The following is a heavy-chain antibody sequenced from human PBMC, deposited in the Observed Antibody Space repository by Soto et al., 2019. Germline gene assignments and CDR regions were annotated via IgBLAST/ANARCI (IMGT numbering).Heavy chain of an antibody. D-gene: IGHD2-8*02. J-gene: IGHJ4*02. V-gene: IGHV3-23*01. CDR1: GFTFSSYA. CDR2: IDGSGRNT. Sequence: LRLSCAASGFTFSSYAMSWVRQAPGKGLEWVSGIDGSGRNTYYADSVKGRFTISRDNSKNTLSVQMDSLRVEDTALYYCAKDGGSVCSGGTCYFQAPDYWGQGTLVTVSS. CDR3: AKDGGSVCSGGTCYFQAPDY.